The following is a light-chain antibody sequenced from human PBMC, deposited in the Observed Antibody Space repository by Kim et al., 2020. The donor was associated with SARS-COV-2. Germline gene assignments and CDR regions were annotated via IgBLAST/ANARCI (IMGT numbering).Light chain of an antibody. CDR3: MQDARFPIT. Sequence: PASISCRFSQSLVRSDGNTYLTWLQQKPGKPRRLLIYRTSKRFSGVPDRFRGRGAETEFTLKISRVEAEDVGVYCCMQDARFPITFGRGTRLEI. J-gene: IGKJ5*01. CDR1: QSLVRSDGNTY. V-gene: IGKV2-24*01. CDR2: RTS.